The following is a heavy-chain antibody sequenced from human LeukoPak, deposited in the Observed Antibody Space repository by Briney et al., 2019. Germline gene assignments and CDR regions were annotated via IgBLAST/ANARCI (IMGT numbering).Heavy chain of an antibody. CDR2: IYPGDSDT. D-gene: IGHD3-22*01. CDR1: GYSFTSYW. CDR3: ARVMRSDGSGYDFGPSYFDY. Sequence: GESLKISCKGSGYSFTSYWIGWVRQMPGKGLEWMGIIYPGDSDTRYSPSFQGQVTISADKSICTAYLQWSSLKASDTAMYYCARVMRSDGSGYDFGPSYFDYWGQGTLVTVSS. J-gene: IGHJ4*02. V-gene: IGHV5-51*01.